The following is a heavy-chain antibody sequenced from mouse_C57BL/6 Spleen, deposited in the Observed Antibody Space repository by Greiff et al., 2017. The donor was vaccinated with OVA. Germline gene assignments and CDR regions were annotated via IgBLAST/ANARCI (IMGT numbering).Heavy chain of an antibody. CDR2: INPRTGGT. V-gene: IGHV1-42*01. CDR1: GYSFTGYY. J-gene: IGHJ3*01. CDR3: ARGGPWFAY. Sequence: EVQLQQSGPELVKPGASVKISCKASGYSFTGYYMNWVKQSPEKSLEWIGEINPRTGGTTYYQKFTDKATLTVDKSSSTAYMQLKSLTSEDSAVYYCARGGPWFAYWGQGTLVTVSA.